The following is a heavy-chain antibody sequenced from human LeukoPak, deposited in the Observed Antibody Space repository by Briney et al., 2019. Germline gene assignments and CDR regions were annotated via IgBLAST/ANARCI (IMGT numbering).Heavy chain of an antibody. CDR2: VYYSGTA. CDR1: GASISTSSYY. Sequence: AETLSHTCTVSGASISTSSYYWGWIRQSPGEGLEWIGIVYYSGTAYYNPSLQSRVTISVDTSKNQFSLRLTSVNAADTAIYYCVTQYSSAPYYIDYWGQGRLESVSS. D-gene: IGHD6-19*01. V-gene: IGHV4-39*01. CDR3: VTQYSSAPYYIDY. J-gene: IGHJ4*02.